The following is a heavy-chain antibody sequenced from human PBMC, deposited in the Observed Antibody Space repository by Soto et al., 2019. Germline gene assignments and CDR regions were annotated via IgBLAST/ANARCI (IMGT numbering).Heavy chain of an antibody. V-gene: IGHV1-18*01. CDR1: GYTFTSYS. CDR3: ARDVGYGLIDY. CDR2: ISAYNGNT. D-gene: IGHD5-18*01. J-gene: IGHJ4*02. Sequence: QVQLVQSGAEVKKPGASVKVSCKASGYTFTSYSISWVRQAPGQGLEWMGWISAYNGNTYHARKLQGRVTMTTFTATSTAYMELRSLRSDDTAVYYCARDVGYGLIDYWGQGTLVTVSS.